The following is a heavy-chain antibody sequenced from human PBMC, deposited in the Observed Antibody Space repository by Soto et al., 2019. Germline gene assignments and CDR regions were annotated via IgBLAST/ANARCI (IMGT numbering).Heavy chain of an antibody. D-gene: IGHD3-10*01. CDR2: INPGNGDT. Sequence: PSVKVSCKASGYTFTTYTLQWLRQAPGQSLEWMGWINPGNGDTKYSQTFQGRVTITSDTSASTAYMELSSLRSEDTAVYYCTRDPGRSWFDPWGQGTLVTVSS. CDR1: GYTFTTYT. V-gene: IGHV1-3*01. J-gene: IGHJ5*02. CDR3: TRDPGRSWFDP.